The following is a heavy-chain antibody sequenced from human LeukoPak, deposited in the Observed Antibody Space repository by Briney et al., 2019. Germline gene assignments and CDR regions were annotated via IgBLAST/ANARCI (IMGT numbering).Heavy chain of an antibody. D-gene: IGHD3-10*01. Sequence: GGSLRLSCAASGIILSSYWMSWVRQAPGKGLEWVANIKQDGSEKWYVDSVKGRFTISRDNAKNSLYLQMNSLRAEDTAVYYCAKSMVRGVRNWFDPWGQGTLVTVSS. CDR3: AKSMVRGVRNWFDP. J-gene: IGHJ5*02. V-gene: IGHV3-7*03. CDR1: GIILSSYW. CDR2: IKQDGSEK.